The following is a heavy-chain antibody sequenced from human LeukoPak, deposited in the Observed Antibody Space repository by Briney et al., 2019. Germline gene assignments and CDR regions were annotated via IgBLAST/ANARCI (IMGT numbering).Heavy chain of an antibody. CDR2: RYSDGNT. CDR3: ARGVEPLAANTLAY. CDR1: GFTVITNN. D-gene: IGHD1-14*01. Sequence: GWSLTLSRAASGFTVITNNMTWVRQAPGKGRARASVRYSDGNTKYADSVQGRFTTSRDNSKNTLYLEMNSLSPDDTAVYYCARGVEPLAANTLAYWGQGTLVTVSS. V-gene: IGHV3-53*01. J-gene: IGHJ4*02.